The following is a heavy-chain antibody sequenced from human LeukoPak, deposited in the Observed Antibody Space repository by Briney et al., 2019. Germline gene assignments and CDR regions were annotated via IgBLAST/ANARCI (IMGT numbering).Heavy chain of an antibody. CDR3: AGGTKGAPFRY. CDR1: GGSFSGYY. V-gene: IGHV4-34*01. CDR2: IKHSGST. Sequence: SETLSLTCAVYGGSFSGYYWSWIRQPPGKRLEWIGEIKHSGSTNYNPSLKSRVTISVDTSKNQFSLKLSSVTAADTAVYYCAGGTKGAPFRYWGQGTLVTGSS. D-gene: IGHD1-26*01. J-gene: IGHJ4*02.